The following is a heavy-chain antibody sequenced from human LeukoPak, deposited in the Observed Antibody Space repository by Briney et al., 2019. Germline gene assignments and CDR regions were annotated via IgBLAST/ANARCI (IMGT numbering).Heavy chain of an antibody. V-gene: IGHV1-18*01. CDR1: GYTFTING. D-gene: IGHD3-10*01. J-gene: IGHJ4*02. CDR2: ISTYNGNT. Sequence: VASVKVSCKASGYTFTINGISWVRQAPGQGLEWMAWISTYNGNTNYAQKLQGRVTMTTDTSTSTAYMELRSLTPDDTAVYYCARDYYGSGSYPYFDYWGQGTLVTVSS. CDR3: ARDYYGSGSYPYFDY.